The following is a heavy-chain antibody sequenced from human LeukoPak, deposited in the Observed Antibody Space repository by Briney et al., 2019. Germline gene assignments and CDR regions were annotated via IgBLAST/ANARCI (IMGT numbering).Heavy chain of an antibody. CDR3: ARVGPPYYYDSSGYYLDY. D-gene: IGHD3-22*01. CDR1: GFTFSDYY. V-gene: IGHV3-11*01. Sequence: GGSLRLSCAASGFTFSDYYMSWIRQAPGKGLEWVSTISSSGSTIYYADSVKGRFTISRDNAKNSLYLQMNSPRAEDTAVYYCARVGPPYYYDSSGYYLDYWGQGTLVTVPS. J-gene: IGHJ4*02. CDR2: ISSSGSTI.